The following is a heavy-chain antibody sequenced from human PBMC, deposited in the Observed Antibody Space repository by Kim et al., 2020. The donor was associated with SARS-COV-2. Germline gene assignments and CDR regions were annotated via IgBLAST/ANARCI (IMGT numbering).Heavy chain of an antibody. CDR3: ARGPNYSPFDY. CDR2: ISGSGATI. J-gene: IGHJ4*02. Sequence: GGSLRLSCAASGFTFSSYEMNWVRQAPGKGLEWVSYISGSGATIYYADSVRGRFTISRDNDKNSLYLQMNSLRAEDTAVDYCARGPNYSPFDYWGQGALVTVSS. V-gene: IGHV3-48*03. D-gene: IGHD4-4*01. CDR1: GFTFSSYE.